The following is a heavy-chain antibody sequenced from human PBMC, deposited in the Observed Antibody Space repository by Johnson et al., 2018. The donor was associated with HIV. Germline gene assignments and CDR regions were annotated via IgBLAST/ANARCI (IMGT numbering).Heavy chain of an antibody. CDR1: GFTVSTYY. D-gene: IGHD2-15*01. CDR2: LYSSGKT. CDR3: ASQIYDYDSGGSCSDAFDI. Sequence: VQLVESGGGLIQPGGSLRLSCAASGFTVSTYYMTWVRQASGKGLELVSLLYSSGKTYYADSVKGRFTISRDYSKNRLYLQMNSLRAEDTAVYYCASQIYDYDSGGSCSDAFDIWGQGTMVTVSS. V-gene: IGHV3-53*01. J-gene: IGHJ3*02.